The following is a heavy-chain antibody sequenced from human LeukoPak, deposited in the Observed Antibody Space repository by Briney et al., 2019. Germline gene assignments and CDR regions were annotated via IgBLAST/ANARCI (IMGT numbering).Heavy chain of an antibody. J-gene: IGHJ3*02. CDR3: ARAPIVGATELAFDI. V-gene: IGHV1-69*13. CDR2: IIPIFGTA. CDR1: GGTFSSYA. D-gene: IGHD1-26*01. Sequence: ASVKVSCKASGGTFSSYAISWVRQAPGQGLEWMGGIIPIFGTANYAQRFQGRVTITADESTSTAYMELSSLRSEDTAVYYCARAPIVGATELAFDIWGQGTMVTVSS.